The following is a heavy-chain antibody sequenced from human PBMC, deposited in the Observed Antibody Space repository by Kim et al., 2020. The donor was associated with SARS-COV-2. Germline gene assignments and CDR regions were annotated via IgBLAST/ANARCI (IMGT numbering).Heavy chain of an antibody. D-gene: IGHD3-3*01. V-gene: IGHV5-51*01. J-gene: IGHJ3*02. CDR1: GYSFTSYW. CDR3: ARAPDFWSGYYRYFDAFDI. Sequence: GESLKISCKGSGYSFTSYWIGWVRQMPGKGLEWMGIIYPGDSDTRYSPSFQGQVTISADKSISTAYLQWSSLKASDTAMYYCARAPDFWSGYYRYFDAFDIWGQGTMVTVSS. CDR2: IYPGDSDT.